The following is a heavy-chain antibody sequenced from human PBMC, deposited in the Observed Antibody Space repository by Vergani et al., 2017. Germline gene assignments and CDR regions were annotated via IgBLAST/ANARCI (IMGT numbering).Heavy chain of an antibody. V-gene: IGHV3-7*01. CDR2: ISPDGSAT. J-gene: IGHJ2*01. Sequence: EVLLVESGGGVVRPGGSLRLSCAASGFSLSRFWMSWVRQAPEKGLEWVAHISPDGSATSYVDSVKGRFTISRDNTKNSLSLQMSGLRVEDTAVYYCVRLPRGAWNFDLWGRGTLITVSS. CDR1: GFSLSRFW. CDR3: VRLPRGAWNFDL.